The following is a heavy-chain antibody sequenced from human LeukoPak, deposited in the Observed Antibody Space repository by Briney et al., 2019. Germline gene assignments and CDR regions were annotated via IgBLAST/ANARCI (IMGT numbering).Heavy chain of an antibody. J-gene: IGHJ5*02. V-gene: IGHV3-7*01. CDR2: IKQGGGEK. Sequence: GGSLRLSCEASGFTLSNRWMTWVRQAPGKGLEWVATIKQGGGEKFYVDSVRGRFTISEDSAKNSLYLQMNSLRADDTAVYYCARDPFYHWGQGRLVSVCS. CDR3: ARDPFYH. CDR1: GFTLSNRW.